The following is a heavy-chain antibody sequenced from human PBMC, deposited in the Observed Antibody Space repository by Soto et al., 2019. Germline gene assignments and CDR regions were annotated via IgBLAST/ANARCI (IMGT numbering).Heavy chain of an antibody. D-gene: IGHD3-3*01. CDR2: IYYSGST. V-gene: IGHV4-39*01. CDR1: GGSISSSSYY. Sequence: PSETLSLTCTVSGGSISSSSYYWGGIRQPPGKGLEWIGSIYYSGSTYYNPSLKSRVTISVDTSKNQFSLKLSSVTAAATAVYYCARAEPDFTTISVAGFDYRGQGNLVTVSS. J-gene: IGHJ4*02. CDR3: ARAEPDFTTISVAGFDY.